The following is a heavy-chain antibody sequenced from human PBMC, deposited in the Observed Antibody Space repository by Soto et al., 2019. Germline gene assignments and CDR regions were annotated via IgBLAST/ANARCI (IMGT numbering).Heavy chain of an antibody. CDR1: GGSISSSSYY. Sequence: SETLSLTCTVSGGSISSSSYYWGWIRQPPGKGLEWIGSTYYSGGTYYNPSLKSRVTISVDTSKNQFSLKLSSVTAADTAVYYWAGLAAADNWFDPWGQGTLVTVSS. D-gene: IGHD6-13*01. CDR3: AGLAAADNWFDP. V-gene: IGHV4-39*07. CDR2: TYYSGGT. J-gene: IGHJ5*02.